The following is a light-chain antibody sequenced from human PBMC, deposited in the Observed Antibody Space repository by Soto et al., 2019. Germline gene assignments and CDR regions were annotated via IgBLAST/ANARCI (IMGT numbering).Light chain of an antibody. CDR2: DVT. V-gene: IGLV2-11*01. Sequence: QSALTQPRSVSGSRGQSVTISCSGTTSDVGNYNYVSWYQQHPGKAPKLIIYDVTKRPTGVPDRFSGSKSGNTASLIISGLQTEDEAHYYCCSSASSYTSVVFGGGTKLTVL. CDR1: TSDVGNYNY. CDR3: CSSASSYTSVV. J-gene: IGLJ2*01.